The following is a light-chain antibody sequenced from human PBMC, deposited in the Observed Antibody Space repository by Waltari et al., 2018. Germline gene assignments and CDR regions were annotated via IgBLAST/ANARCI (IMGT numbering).Light chain of an antibody. V-gene: IGKV3-20*01. CDR3: QQYDGEVVT. J-gene: IGKJ4*01. CDR2: GTS. CDR1: QSVTSIS. Sequence: EIVLTQSPGTLSLSPGERATLSCRASQSVTSISYTWYQQKLGQAPRLLIYGTSSRATGIPDRFSGSGSGTDCTLTSSRLEPEDFAVYYCQQYDGEVVTFGGGTKVEI.